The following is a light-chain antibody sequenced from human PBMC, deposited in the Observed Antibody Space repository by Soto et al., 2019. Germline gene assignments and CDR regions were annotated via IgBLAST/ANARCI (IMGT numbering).Light chain of an antibody. CDR2: GAS. V-gene: IGKV3-20*01. J-gene: IGKJ1*01. CDR3: QQYGSSGT. CDR1: QSVSSSY. Sequence: EIVLTQSPGTLSLSPGERATLSCRASQSVSSSYFAWYQQKPGQAPRLLIYGASSRATGIPDRFSGSGSGTDFTLTIDRLEPEDFAVYYCQQYGSSGTFGQGTKVDI.